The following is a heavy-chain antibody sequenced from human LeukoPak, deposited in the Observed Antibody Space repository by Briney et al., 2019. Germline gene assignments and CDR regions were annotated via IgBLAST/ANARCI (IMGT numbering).Heavy chain of an antibody. CDR1: GFTFSSYS. V-gene: IGHV3-21*01. CDR3: ARRRGRSQGPYGMDV. J-gene: IGHJ6*04. Sequence: PGGSLRLSCAASGFTFSSYSMNWVRQAPGKGLEWVSSISSSSSYIYYADLVKGRFTISRDNAKNSLYLQMNSLRAEDTAVYYCARRRGRSQGPYGMDVWGKGTTVTVSS. CDR2: ISSSSSYI.